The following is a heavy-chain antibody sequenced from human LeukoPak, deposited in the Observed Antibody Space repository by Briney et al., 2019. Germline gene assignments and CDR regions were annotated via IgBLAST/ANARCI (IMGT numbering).Heavy chain of an antibody. CDR2: INGDGTT. J-gene: IGHJ4*02. V-gene: IGHV3-74*01. CDR1: GFIFSNYW. CDR3: AREGSRYCSSTSCYPSY. D-gene: IGHD2-2*01. Sequence: GGSLRLSCAGSGFIFSNYWIHWVRQTPGKRLVWVSRINGDGTTTYADSVKGRFTISRDNAKNTVYLQMKSLRAEDTAVYYCAREGSRYCSSTSCYPSYWGQGTLVTVSS.